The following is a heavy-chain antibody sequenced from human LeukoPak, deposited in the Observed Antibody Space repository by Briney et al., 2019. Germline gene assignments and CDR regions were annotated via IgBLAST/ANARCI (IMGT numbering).Heavy chain of an antibody. J-gene: IGHJ3*02. CDR3: ASTNDSSGHDAFDI. Sequence: ASVKVSCKASGGTFSSYAISWVRQAPGQGLEWMGGIIPIFGTANYAQKFQGRVTITTDESTSTAYMELSSLRSEDTAVYYCASTNDSSGHDAFDIWDQGTMVTVSS. CDR2: IIPIFGTA. D-gene: IGHD3-22*01. CDR1: GGTFSSYA. V-gene: IGHV1-69*05.